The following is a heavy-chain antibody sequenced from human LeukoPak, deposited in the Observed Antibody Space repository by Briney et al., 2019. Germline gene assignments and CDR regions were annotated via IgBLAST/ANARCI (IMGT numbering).Heavy chain of an antibody. J-gene: IGHJ4*02. CDR1: GYSISSGYY. D-gene: IGHD3-10*01. CDR2: IYHSGST. Sequence: SETLSLTCTVSGYSISSGYYWGWIREPPGKGLEWIGSIYHSGSTYYNPSLKSRVTISVDTSKNQFSLKLSSVTAADTAVYYCARHFGSITMVRGVIITWGLLGYFDYWGQGTLVTVSS. V-gene: IGHV4-38-2*02. CDR3: ARHFGSITMVRGVIITWGLLGYFDY.